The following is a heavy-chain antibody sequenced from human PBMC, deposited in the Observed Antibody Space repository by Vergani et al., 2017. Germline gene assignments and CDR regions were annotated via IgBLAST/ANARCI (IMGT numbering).Heavy chain of an antibody. Sequence: QVQLVQSGAEVKKPGASVKVSCKASGYTFSTYGISWVRQAPGQGLEWMGWISAYNGNTNYPEKFQGRLTMTTDTSTRTAYMELRSLRSEDTAIFYCARARCSGGSCYRGFDYWGQGTLVTVSS. V-gene: IGHV1-18*01. CDR2: ISAYNGNT. CDR1: GYTFSTYG. D-gene: IGHD2-15*01. CDR3: ARARCSGGSCYRGFDY. J-gene: IGHJ4*02.